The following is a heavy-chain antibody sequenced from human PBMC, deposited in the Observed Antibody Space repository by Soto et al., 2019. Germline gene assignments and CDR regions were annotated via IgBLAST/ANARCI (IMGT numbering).Heavy chain of an antibody. D-gene: IGHD6-19*01. Sequence: SVKVSCKASGDTSDSFSISWVRQAPGQGLEWMGGIIPMFGTGNYAQKFQGRLTITADESTGTSYMDLKSLRSEDTAVYFCARENRDDNSGWYSSSDWFDPWGQGTLVTVSS. V-gene: IGHV1-69*13. CDR1: GDTSDSFS. CDR2: IIPMFGTG. J-gene: IGHJ5*02. CDR3: ARENRDDNSGWYSSSDWFDP.